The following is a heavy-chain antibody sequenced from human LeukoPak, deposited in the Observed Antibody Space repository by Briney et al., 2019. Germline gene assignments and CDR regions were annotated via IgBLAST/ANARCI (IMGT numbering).Heavy chain of an antibody. CDR3: ARKKKYTGGSYRSGLAFDI. Sequence: SVKVSCKASGGTFSSYAISWVRQAPGQGLEWMGGIIPIFGTANYAQKFQGRVTITADESTSTAYMELSSLRSEDTAVYYCARKKKYTGGSYRSGLAFDIWGQGTMVTVSS. D-gene: IGHD1-26*01. V-gene: IGHV1-69*13. CDR1: GGTFSSYA. J-gene: IGHJ3*02. CDR2: IIPIFGTA.